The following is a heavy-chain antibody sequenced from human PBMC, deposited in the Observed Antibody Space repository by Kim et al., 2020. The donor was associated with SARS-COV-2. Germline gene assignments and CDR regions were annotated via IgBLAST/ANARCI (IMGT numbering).Heavy chain of an antibody. D-gene: IGHD3-10*01. CDR1: GFTFSSYW. CDR3: AREPRSYGSGSYFPSINWFDP. J-gene: IGHJ5*02. Sequence: GGSLRLSCAASGFTFSSYWMHWVRQAPGKGLVWVSRINSDGSSTSYADSVKGRFTISRDNAKNTLYLQMNSLRAEDTAVYYCAREPRSYGSGSYFPSINWFDPWGQGTLVTVSS. CDR2: INSDGSST. V-gene: IGHV3-74*01.